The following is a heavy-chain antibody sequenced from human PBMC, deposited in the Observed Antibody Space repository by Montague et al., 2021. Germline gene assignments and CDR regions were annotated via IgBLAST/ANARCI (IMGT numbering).Heavy chain of an antibody. Sequence: SETLSLTCTVYGGSFSGYYWSWICQSPGKGLEWIGEINHSGSTNHNPSLKSRVTISVDTSKNQFSLKLSSVTAADTAVYYCARRGVVTGWFDPWGQGTLVTVSS. CDR2: INHSGST. CDR3: ARRGVVTGWFDP. V-gene: IGHV4-34*01. CDR1: GGSFSGYY. D-gene: IGHD2-21*02. J-gene: IGHJ5*02.